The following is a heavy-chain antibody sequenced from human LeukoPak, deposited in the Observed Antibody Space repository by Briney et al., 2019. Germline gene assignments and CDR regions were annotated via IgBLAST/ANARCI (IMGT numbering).Heavy chain of an antibody. J-gene: IGHJ5*02. D-gene: IGHD6-25*01. CDR3: AKEGRGYAPFDP. Sequence: DSVKGRFTISRDNAKNSLYLQMNSLRAEDTAVYYCAKEGRGYAPFDPWGQGTLVTVSS. V-gene: IGHV3-7*03.